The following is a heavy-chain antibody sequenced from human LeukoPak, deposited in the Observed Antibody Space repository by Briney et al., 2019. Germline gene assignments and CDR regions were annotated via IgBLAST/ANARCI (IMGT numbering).Heavy chain of an antibody. Sequence: SETLSLTCSVSGGSISSGGYYWSWIRQHPGRGREWIVYIYYSGNTYYNPSPKSRITISVNTSKNQFSLTLPSVTAADTAVYYCARCPGWFDPWGQGTLVTVS. J-gene: IGHJ5*02. CDR3: ARCPGWFDP. CDR1: GGSISSGGYY. V-gene: IGHV4-31*03. CDR2: IYYSGNT.